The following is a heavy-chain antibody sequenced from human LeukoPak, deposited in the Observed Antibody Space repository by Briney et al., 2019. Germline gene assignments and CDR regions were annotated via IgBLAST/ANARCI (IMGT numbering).Heavy chain of an antibody. CDR3: ARVYDSSGYYFSGAFDI. CDR1: GYSISSGYY. CDR2: IYHSGST. Sequence: PSETLSLTXTVSGYSISSGYYWGWIRPPPGKGLEWIGSIYHSGSTYYNPSLKSRVTISVDTSKNQFSLKLSSVTAADTAVYYCARVYDSSGYYFSGAFDIWGQGIMVTVSS. D-gene: IGHD3-22*01. V-gene: IGHV4-38-2*02. J-gene: IGHJ3*02.